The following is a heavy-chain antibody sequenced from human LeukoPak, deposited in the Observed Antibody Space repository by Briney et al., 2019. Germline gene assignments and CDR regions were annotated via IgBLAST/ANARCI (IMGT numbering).Heavy chain of an antibody. J-gene: IGHJ3*02. Sequence: GGSLRLSCAASGFTFSSYEVNWVRQAPGKGLQWVSYISGSGSTIYYADSVEGRFTISRDNAKNSLYLQMNSLRAEDTAVYYCAREGAGSMVRGLDDAFDIWGQGTMVTVSS. CDR3: AREGAGSMVRGLDDAFDI. CDR2: ISGSGSTI. V-gene: IGHV3-48*03. CDR1: GFTFSSYE. D-gene: IGHD3-10*01.